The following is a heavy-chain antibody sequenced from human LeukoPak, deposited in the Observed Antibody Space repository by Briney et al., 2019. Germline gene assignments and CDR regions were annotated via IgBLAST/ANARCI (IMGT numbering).Heavy chain of an antibody. CDR1: KFTFSSYS. J-gene: IGHJ3*02. D-gene: IGHD6-19*01. CDR2: ISSSSSYI. CDR3: ARVSGWSNAFDI. V-gene: IGHV3-21*01. Sequence: GGSLRLSCAASKFTFSSYSMNWVRQAPGKGLEWVSSISSSSSYIYYADSVKGRFTISRDNAKNSLYLQMNSLRAEDTAVYYCARVSGWSNAFDIWGQGTMVTVSS.